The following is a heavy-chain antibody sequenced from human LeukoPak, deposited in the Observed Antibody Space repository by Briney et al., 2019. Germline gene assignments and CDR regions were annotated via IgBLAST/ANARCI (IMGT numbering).Heavy chain of an antibody. Sequence: PSETLSLTCIVSGGSISSYYWSWIRQPPGKGLEWIGYIYYSGSTNYNPSLKSRVTISVETSKNQFSLKLRSVTAADTAVYYCARRIYGYDAFDIWGQGTMVTVSA. CDR3: ARRIYGYDAFDI. V-gene: IGHV4-59*01. CDR1: GGSISSYY. J-gene: IGHJ3*02. CDR2: IYYSGST. D-gene: IGHD4-17*01.